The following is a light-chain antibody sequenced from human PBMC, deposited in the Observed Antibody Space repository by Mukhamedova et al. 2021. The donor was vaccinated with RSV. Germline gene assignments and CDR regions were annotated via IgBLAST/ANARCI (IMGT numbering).Light chain of an antibody. Sequence: GSYNLVSWYQQYPGKAPKLMIYEGTERPSGVSNRFSGSKSGNTASLTIPGLQAPDGADYYSSSYAVSSTFVFGPGPKVTVL. V-gene: IGLV2-23*03. CDR1: GSYNL. CDR2: EGT. CDR3: SSYAVSSTFV. J-gene: IGLJ1*01.